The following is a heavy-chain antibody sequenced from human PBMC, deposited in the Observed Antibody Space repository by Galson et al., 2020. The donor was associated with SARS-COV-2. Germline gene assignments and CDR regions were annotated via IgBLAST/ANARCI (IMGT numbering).Heavy chain of an antibody. CDR3: AQQGLPSYYDLLTGATFDH. CDR2: ISYDGNKK. V-gene: IGHV3-30*03. D-gene: IGHD3-9*01. Sequence: GESLKISCAASGFTFSSYGMHWVRQTPGKGLEWVAVISYDGNKKYYADSVRGRFTISRDNSQTTLYLQMNSLRAEDTAVYYCAQQGLPSYYDLLTGATFDHWGQGTLVTVSS. J-gene: IGHJ4*02. CDR1: GFTFSSYG.